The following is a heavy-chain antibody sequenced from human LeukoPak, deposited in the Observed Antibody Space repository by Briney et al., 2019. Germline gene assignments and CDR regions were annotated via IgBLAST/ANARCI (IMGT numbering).Heavy chain of an antibody. CDR1: GFTFSTYA. V-gene: IGHV3-23*01. J-gene: IGHJ4*02. Sequence: GGSLRLSCAASGFTFSTYAMSWVRQAPGKGLEWVSSMSSSGDRTFYADSVKDRFTISRDNSENTLYLQMSRLRAEDTAVYYCAKDLPNYHESNGHYYRPNGDYWGQGTLVAVSS. CDR3: AKDLPNYHESNGHYYRPNGDY. D-gene: IGHD3-22*01. CDR2: MSSSGDRT.